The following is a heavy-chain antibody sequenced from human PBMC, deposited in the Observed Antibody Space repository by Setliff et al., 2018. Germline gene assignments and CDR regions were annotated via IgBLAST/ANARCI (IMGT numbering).Heavy chain of an antibody. CDR1: GGSISSSSYY. CDR2: IYYSGST. V-gene: IGHV4-39*07. Sequence: SETLSLTCTVSGGSISSSSYYWGWIRQPPGKGLEWIGSIYYSGSTYYNPSLKSRVTISVDTSKNQFSLKLSSVTAADTAVYYCTTDHFTIFGVVIILGVAGYWSQGTLVTVSS. CDR3: TTDHFTIFGVVIILGVAGY. J-gene: IGHJ4*02. D-gene: IGHD3-3*01.